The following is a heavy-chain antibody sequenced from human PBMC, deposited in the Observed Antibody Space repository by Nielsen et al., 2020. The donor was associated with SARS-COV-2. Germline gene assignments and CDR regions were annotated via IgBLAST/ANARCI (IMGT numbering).Heavy chain of an antibody. CDR3: AKAWGP. CDR1: GFTFNIYA. CDR2: ISGSGGST. V-gene: IGHV3-23*01. D-gene: IGHD3-16*01. Sequence: GESLKISCAASGFTFNIYAMAWVRRAPGKGLEWVSAISGSGGSTYYADSVKGRFTISRDNSKNTLYLQMNSLRAEDTAVYYCAKAWGPWGQGTLVTVSS. J-gene: IGHJ5*02.